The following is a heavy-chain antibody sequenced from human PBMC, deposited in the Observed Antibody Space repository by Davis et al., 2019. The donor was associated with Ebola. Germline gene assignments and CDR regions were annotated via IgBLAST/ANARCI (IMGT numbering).Heavy chain of an antibody. V-gene: IGHV3-64*04. CDR2: MNDHGTRT. CDR1: GFTFSRYA. J-gene: IGHJ6*02. D-gene: IGHD2-2*01. CDR3: ASDYCSSTSCYSWYYYYGMDV. Sequence: GGSLRLSCSASGFTFSRYAMHWVRQAPGKGLEYVSGMNDHGTRTRYADSVKGRFTISRDNSKNTLYLQMNSLRAEDTAVYYCASDYCSSTSCYSWYYYYGMDVWGQGTTVTVSS.